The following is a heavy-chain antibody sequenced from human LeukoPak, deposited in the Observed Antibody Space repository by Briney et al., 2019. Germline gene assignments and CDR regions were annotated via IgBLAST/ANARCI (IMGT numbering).Heavy chain of an antibody. CDR1: GGSISSYY. CDR3: ARAIAARTTAYYFDY. D-gene: IGHD6-6*01. V-gene: IGHV4-59*08. Sequence: SETLSLTCTVSGGSISSYYWSWIRQPPGKGLEWIGYIYYSGSTYYNPSLKSRVTISVDTSKNQFSLKLSSVTAADTAVYYCARAIAARTTAYYFDYWGQGTLVTVSS. J-gene: IGHJ4*02. CDR2: IYYSGST.